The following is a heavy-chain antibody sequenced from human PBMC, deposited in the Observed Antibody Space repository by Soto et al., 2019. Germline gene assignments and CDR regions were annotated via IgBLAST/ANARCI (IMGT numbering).Heavy chain of an antibody. CDR2: INNDGTST. Sequence: GGSLRLCCAASGFTINNYWMHWVRQAPGKGLVWVSRINNDGTSTSYADSVKGRFTISRDNAKNTLYLQMNSLRAEDTAVYYCARSIISMDVWGQGTTVTFSS. CDR1: GFTINNYW. J-gene: IGHJ6*02. V-gene: IGHV3-74*01. CDR3: ARSIISMDV. D-gene: IGHD3-10*01.